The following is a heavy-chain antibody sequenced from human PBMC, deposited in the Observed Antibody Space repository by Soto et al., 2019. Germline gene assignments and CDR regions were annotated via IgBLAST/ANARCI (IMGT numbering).Heavy chain of an antibody. CDR3: ARGKPPHYYDSSGYYYYYYGMDV. CDR2: IIPIFGTA. V-gene: IGHV1-69*13. J-gene: IGHJ6*02. D-gene: IGHD3-22*01. Sequence: SVKVSCKASGCTFSSYAISWVRQAPGQGLEWMGGIIPIFGTANYAQKFQGRVTITADESTSTAYMELSSLRSKDTAVYYCARGKPPHYYDSSGYYYYYYGMDVWGRGTTVTVSS. CDR1: GCTFSSYA.